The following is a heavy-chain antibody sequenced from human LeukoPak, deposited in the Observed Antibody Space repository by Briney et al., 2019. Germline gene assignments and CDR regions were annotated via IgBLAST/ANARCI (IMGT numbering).Heavy chain of an antibody. CDR3: ATISVVKPTGKDY. V-gene: IGHV1-2*02. CDR1: GYTFTCYY. Sequence: ASVKVSCKASGYTFTCYYMHWVRQAPGQGLEWMGWINPNSGGTNYAQKFQGRVTMTRDTSISTAYMELSRLRSDDTAVYYCATISVVKPTGKDYWGQGILVTVSS. CDR2: INPNSGGT. D-gene: IGHD1-14*01. J-gene: IGHJ4*02.